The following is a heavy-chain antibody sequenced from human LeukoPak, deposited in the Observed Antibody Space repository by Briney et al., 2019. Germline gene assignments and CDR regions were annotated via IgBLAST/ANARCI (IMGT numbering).Heavy chain of an antibody. D-gene: IGHD1-26*01. CDR2: IYTSGST. CDR1: GGSISSGSYY. Sequence: SQTLSLTCTVSGGSISSGSYYWSWIRQPAGKGLEWIGRIYTSGSTNYNPSLKSRVTISVDTSKNQFSLKLSSVTAADTAVYYCARDPRVGAPVWGQGTLVTVSS. CDR3: ARDPRVGAPV. J-gene: IGHJ4*02. V-gene: IGHV4-61*02.